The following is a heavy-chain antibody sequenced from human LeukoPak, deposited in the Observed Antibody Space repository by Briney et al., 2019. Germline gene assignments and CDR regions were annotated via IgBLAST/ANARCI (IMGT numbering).Heavy chain of an antibody. CDR1: GASLSGFF. D-gene: IGHD1-26*01. Sequence: PSETLSLTCAVDGASLSGFFWNWIRQSPGKGLEWIGEMNQGGGARFNPSLESRVIIAVDTSKNQFTLKVNSVTDADTAFYYGARGSIVGWFDRWGRERWSPSP. CDR2: MNQGGGA. V-gene: IGHV4-34*01. J-gene: IGHJ5*02. CDR3: ARGSIVGWFDR.